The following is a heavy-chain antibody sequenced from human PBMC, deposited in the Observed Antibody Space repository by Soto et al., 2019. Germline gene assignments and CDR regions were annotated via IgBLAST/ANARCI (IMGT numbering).Heavy chain of an antibody. D-gene: IGHD5-12*01. CDR3: ARDGYVDIVATTKSDYYYYGMDV. J-gene: IGHJ6*02. CDR2: ISAYNGNT. CDR1: GYSITSYG. Sequence: GTPAELTWKESGYSITSYGRSWVQQANGQGLEGKGWISAYNGNTNYAQKLQGRVTMTTDTSTSTAYMELRSLRSDDTAVYYCARDGYVDIVATTKSDYYYYGMDVWGQATTVTV. V-gene: IGHV1-18*04.